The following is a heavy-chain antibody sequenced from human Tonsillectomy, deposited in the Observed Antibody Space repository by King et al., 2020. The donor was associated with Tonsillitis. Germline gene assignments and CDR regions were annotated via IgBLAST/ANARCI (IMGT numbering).Heavy chain of an antibody. V-gene: IGHV6-1*01. CDR3: ARFKLGYCSSTCCSHAFDI. Sequence: VQLQQSGPGLVKPSQTLSLTCAISGDSVSSNSAAWNWIRQSPSRGLEWLGRTYYRSKWYNDYAVSVKSRITINPDTSKNQFSLQLNSVTPEDTAVYYCARFKLGYCSSTCCSHAFDIWGQGTMVTVSS. CDR1: GDSVSSNSAA. D-gene: IGHD2-2*01. J-gene: IGHJ3*02. CDR2: TYYRSKWYN.